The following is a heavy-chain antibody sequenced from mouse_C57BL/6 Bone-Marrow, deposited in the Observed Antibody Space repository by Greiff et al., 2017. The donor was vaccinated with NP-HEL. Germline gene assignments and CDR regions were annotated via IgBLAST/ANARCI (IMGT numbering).Heavy chain of an antibody. V-gene: IGHV1-81*01. Sequence: QVQLQQSGAELARPGASVKLSCKASGYTFTSYGISWVKQRTGQGLEWIGEIYPRSGNTYYNEKFKGKAKLTAVTSASTAYMELSSLTTEDSAVYYCTRSGDITTVVAFDDWGQGTTLTVSS. CDR1: GYTFTSYG. CDR3: TRSGDITTVVAFDD. CDR2: IYPRSGNT. J-gene: IGHJ2*01. D-gene: IGHD1-1*01.